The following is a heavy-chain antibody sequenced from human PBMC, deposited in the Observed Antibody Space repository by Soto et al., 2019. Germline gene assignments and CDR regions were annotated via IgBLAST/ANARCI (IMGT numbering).Heavy chain of an antibody. V-gene: IGHV1-69*01. J-gene: IGHJ4*02. CDR1: GGTFSSYA. D-gene: IGHD2-15*01. Sequence: QVQLVQSGAEVKKPGYSVKVSCKASGGTFSSYAISWVRQAPGHGLEWMGGNIPLFGTANYAQKFQGRVTITADESTSTAYMELSSLRSEDTAVYSCARRYCRGGSCSDYFDYGGQGNLVTVSS. CDR3: ARRYCRGGSCSDYFDY. CDR2: NIPLFGTA.